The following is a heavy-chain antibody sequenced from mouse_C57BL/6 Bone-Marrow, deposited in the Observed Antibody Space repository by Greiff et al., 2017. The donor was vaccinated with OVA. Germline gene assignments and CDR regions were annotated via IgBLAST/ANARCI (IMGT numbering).Heavy chain of an antibody. D-gene: IGHD1-1*01. Sequence: EVKLQESGPGLVKPSQSLSLTCSVTGYSITSGYYWNWIRQFPGNKLEWMGYISYDGSNNYNPSLKNRISITRDTSKNQFFLKLNSVTTEDTATYYCARRGYYYGRFDYWGQGTTLTVSS. CDR3: ARRGYYYGRFDY. CDR2: ISYDGSN. CDR1: GYSITSGYY. V-gene: IGHV3-6*01. J-gene: IGHJ2*01.